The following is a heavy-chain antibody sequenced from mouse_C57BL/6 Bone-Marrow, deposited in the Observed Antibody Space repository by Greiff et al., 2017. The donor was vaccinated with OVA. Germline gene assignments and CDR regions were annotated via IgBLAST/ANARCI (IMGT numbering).Heavy chain of an antibody. CDR1: GFTFSSYA. CDR2: ISDGGSYT. V-gene: IGHV5-4*01. J-gene: IGHJ1*03. D-gene: IGHD1-1*01. CDR3: ARDYGSSYGWYFDD. Sequence: EVKLVESGGGLVKPGGSLKLSCAASGFTFSSYAMSWVRQTPEKRLEWVATISDGGSYTYYPDNVKGRFTISRDNAKNNLYLQMSHLKSEDTAMYYCARDYGSSYGWYFDDWGTGTTVTVSS.